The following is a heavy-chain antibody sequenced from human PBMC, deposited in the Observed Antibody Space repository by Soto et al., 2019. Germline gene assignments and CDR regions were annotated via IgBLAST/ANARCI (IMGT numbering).Heavy chain of an antibody. D-gene: IGHD3-22*01. V-gene: IGHV4-31*03. CDR1: GDSIGGSGCY. J-gene: IGHJ4*02. CDR2: IYYSGST. Sequence: SETLCLTCSVSGDSIGGSGCYWGWIRQPPGKGLEWIGYIYYSGSTYYNPYLKSRVTISVDTSKNQFSLKLSSVTAADTAVYYCARDQHDSSGYFLDYWGQGTLVTVSS. CDR3: ARDQHDSSGYFLDY.